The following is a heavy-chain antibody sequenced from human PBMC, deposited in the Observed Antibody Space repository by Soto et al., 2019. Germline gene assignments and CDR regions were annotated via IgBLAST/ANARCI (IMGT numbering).Heavy chain of an antibody. Sequence: KTSETLSLTCAVSGGCISSSNWWSWVRQPPGKGLEWIGEIYHSGSTNYNPSLKSRVTISVDKSKNQFSLKLSSVTAADTAVYYCARAAMGGSSWPFDYWGQGTLVTVSS. D-gene: IGHD6-13*01. J-gene: IGHJ4*02. CDR1: GGCISSSNW. CDR3: ARAAMGGSSWPFDY. CDR2: IYHSGST. V-gene: IGHV4-4*02.